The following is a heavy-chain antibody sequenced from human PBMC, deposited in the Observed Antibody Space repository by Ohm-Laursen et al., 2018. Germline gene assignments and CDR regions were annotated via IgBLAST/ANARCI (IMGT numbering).Heavy chain of an antibody. Sequence: SLRLSCTASGFSFINHAMHWVRQAPGKGLDWVAVIWNDGTKKFYADSVKGRFTISRDNSKNTLYLQMNSLRAEDTAVYYCASGSWNYYYYGMHVWGQGTTVTVSS. CDR2: IWNDGTKK. V-gene: IGHV3-33*01. D-gene: IGHD1-26*01. J-gene: IGHJ6*02. CDR3: ASGSWNYYYYGMHV. CDR1: GFSFINHA.